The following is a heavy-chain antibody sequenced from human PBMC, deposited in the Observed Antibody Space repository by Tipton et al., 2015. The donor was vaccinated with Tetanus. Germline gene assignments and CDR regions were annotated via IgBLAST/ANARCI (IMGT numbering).Heavy chain of an antibody. D-gene: IGHD3-22*01. Sequence: SLRLSCTASGFTFGDYAMSWFRQAPGKGLEWVGFIRSKAYGGTTEYAASVKGRFTISRDDSKSIAYLQMNSLKTEDTAVYYCTRDPHFPYYYDSSGYSLVNHYFDYWGQGTLVTVSS. J-gene: IGHJ4*02. V-gene: IGHV3-49*03. CDR3: TRDPHFPYYYDSSGYSLVNHYFDY. CDR1: GFTFGDYA. CDR2: IRSKAYGGTT.